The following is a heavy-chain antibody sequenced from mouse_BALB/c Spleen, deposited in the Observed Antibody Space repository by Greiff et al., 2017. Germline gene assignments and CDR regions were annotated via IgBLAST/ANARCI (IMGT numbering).Heavy chain of an antibody. D-gene: IGHD2-10*02. V-gene: IGHV7-3*02. J-gene: IGHJ2*01. Sequence: EVQLVESGGGLVQPGGSLRLSCATSGFTFTDYYMSWVRQPPGKALEWLGFIRNKANGYTTEYSASVKGRFTISRDNSQSILYLQMNTLRAEDSAPYYCAREPPYGNYFEEWGQGTPLPVSS. CDR1: GFTFTDYY. CDR3: AREPPYGNYFEE. CDR2: IRNKANGYTT.